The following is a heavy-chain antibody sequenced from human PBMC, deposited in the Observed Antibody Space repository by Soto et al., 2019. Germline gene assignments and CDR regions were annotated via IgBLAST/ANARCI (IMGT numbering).Heavy chain of an antibody. D-gene: IGHD3-22*01. V-gene: IGHV3-15*07. J-gene: IGHJ3*02. CDR2: IKSKTDGGTT. CDR3: KSDYYDSSNKYWDAFDI. CDR1: GFTFSNAW. Sequence: GGSLRLSCAASGFTFSNAWMNWVRQAPGKGLEWVGRIKSKTDGGTTDYAAPVKGRFTISRDDSKNTLYLQMNSLKTEDTAVYYCKSDYYDSSNKYWDAFDIWGQGTMVTVSS.